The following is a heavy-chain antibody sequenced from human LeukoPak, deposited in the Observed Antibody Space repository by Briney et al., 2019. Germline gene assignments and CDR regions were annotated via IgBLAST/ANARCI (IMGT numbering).Heavy chain of an antibody. CDR2: IYYSGST. Sequence: SQTLSLTCTVSGSSISSYYWSWIRQPPGKGLEWIGYIYYSGSTNYNPSLKTRVTISVDTSKNQFSLKLSSVTAADTAVYYCARDVGDYDILTGYYGNWFDPWGQGTLVTVSS. CDR3: ARDVGDYDILTGYYGNWFDP. D-gene: IGHD3-9*01. J-gene: IGHJ5*02. V-gene: IGHV4-59*01. CDR1: GSSISSYY.